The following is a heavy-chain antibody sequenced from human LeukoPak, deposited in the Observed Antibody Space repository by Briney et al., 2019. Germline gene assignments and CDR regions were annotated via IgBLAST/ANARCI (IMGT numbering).Heavy chain of an antibody. CDR2: IRYDGSNK. CDR3: AKDQYYGDYDGNDY. D-gene: IGHD4-17*01. J-gene: IGHJ4*02. CDR1: GFTFSSYG. Sequence: PGGTLRLSCAASGFTFSSYGMSWVRQAPGKGLEWEAFIRYDGSNKYYSDSVKGRFTISRDNSKNTLYLQMNSLRAEDTAVYYCAKDQYYGDYDGNDYWGQGTLVTVSS. V-gene: IGHV3-30*02.